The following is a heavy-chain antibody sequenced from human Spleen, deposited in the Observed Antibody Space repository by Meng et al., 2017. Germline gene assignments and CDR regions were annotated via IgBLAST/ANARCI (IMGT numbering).Heavy chain of an antibody. Sequence: QVRLVQSGADLKKPGASVKVSCKASGYTFTGYYLHWVRQAPGQGLEWMGRINPKSGDTHYAQKFQARVTMTGDTSISTAYMELSGLRSDDTAMYYCARDITMVRGVISRVGFDYWGQGTLVTVSS. CDR1: GYTFTGYY. J-gene: IGHJ4*02. CDR2: INPKSGDT. V-gene: IGHV1-2*06. CDR3: ARDITMVRGVISRVGFDY. D-gene: IGHD3-10*01.